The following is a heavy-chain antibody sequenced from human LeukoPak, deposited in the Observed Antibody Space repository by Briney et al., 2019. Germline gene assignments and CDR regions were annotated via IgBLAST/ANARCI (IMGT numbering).Heavy chain of an antibody. D-gene: IGHD5-18*01. CDR1: GYSFTSYW. Sequence: GESLKISCKGSGYSFTSYWIGWVRQMLGKGLEWMGITYPGDSDTRYSPSFQGQVTVSADKSISTAYLQWSSLKASDTAMYYCARRGYSYGYEVDYWGQGTLVTVSS. J-gene: IGHJ4*02. CDR2: TYPGDSDT. V-gene: IGHV5-51*01. CDR3: ARRGYSYGYEVDY.